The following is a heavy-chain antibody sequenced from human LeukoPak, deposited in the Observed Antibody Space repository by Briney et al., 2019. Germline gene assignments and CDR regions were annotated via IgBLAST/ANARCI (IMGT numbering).Heavy chain of an antibody. CDR1: GYTFTGYY. CDR2: INPNSGGT. J-gene: IGHJ4*02. D-gene: IGHD3-3*01. Sequence: ASVKVSCKASGYTFTGYYMHWVRQAPGQGLEWMGWINPNSGGTNYAQKFQGRVTMTRDTSISTAYMELSRLRSDDTAVYYCARHRSITIFGVDTESPEDYWGQGTLVTVSS. CDR3: ARHRSITIFGVDTESPEDY. V-gene: IGHV1-2*02.